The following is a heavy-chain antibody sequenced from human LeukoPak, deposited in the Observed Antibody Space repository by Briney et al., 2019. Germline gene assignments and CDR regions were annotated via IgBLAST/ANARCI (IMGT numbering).Heavy chain of an antibody. CDR1: GGSVSSSYS. Sequence: SETLSLTCTVSGGSVSSSYSWGWIRQPPGKGLEWIESIYYSGSTYYNPSLKSRVTISVDTSKNQFSLKLSSVTAADTAVYYCARGGGIVVTTTDYWGQGTLVTVSS. V-gene: IGHV4-39*07. D-gene: IGHD3-22*01. CDR2: IYYSGST. J-gene: IGHJ4*02. CDR3: ARGGGIVVTTTDY.